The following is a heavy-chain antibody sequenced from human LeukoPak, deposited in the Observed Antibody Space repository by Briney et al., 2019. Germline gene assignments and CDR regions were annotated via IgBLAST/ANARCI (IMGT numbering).Heavy chain of an antibody. Sequence: ASVKVSCKASGYTFTSYAMHRVRQAPGQRLEWMGWINAGNGNTKYSQKFQGRVTITRDTSASTAYMELSSLRSEDTAVYYCARDSYYDILTGYNDAFDIRGQGTMVTVSS. CDR3: ARDSYYDILTGYNDAFDI. D-gene: IGHD3-9*01. CDR2: INAGNGNT. CDR1: GYTFTSYA. V-gene: IGHV1-3*01. J-gene: IGHJ3*02.